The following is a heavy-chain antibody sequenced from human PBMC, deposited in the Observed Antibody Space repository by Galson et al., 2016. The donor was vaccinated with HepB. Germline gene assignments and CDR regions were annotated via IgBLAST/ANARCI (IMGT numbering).Heavy chain of an antibody. CDR3: ASRHSGWYYFDY. D-gene: IGHD6-19*01. CDR1: GITFRSYT. CDR2: ISGGSSYI. Sequence: SLRLSCAVSGITFRSYTMNWVRQAPGKGLEWVSSISGGSSYICYADSVKGRFAISRDNAKNSLYLQMNSLRAEDTAVYYCASRHSGWYYFDYWGRGTLVTVSS. J-gene: IGHJ4*02. V-gene: IGHV3-21*01.